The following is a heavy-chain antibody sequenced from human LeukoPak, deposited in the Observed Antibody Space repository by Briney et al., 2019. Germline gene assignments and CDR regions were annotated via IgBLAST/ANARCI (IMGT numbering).Heavy chain of an antibody. J-gene: IGHJ4*02. CDR2: IYLGDSDT. V-gene: IGHV5-51*01. Sequence: HGESLKISCKGSGYSFTNYWIGWVRQMPGKGLEWMGIIYLGDSDTRYSPSFQGQVTISADKSISTAYLQWSSLKASDTAMYYCARGRGLITGFFDYWGQGTLVTVSS. CDR3: ARGRGLITGFFDY. D-gene: IGHD1-20*01. CDR1: GYSFTNYW.